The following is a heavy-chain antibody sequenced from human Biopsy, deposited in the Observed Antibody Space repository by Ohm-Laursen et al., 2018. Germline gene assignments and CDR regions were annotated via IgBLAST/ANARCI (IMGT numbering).Heavy chain of an antibody. J-gene: IGHJ5*02. Sequence: ASVKVSCRASGYTFTSYEINWVRQATGQGLEWMGWMNPDSGNTGYAQNFQGRVTMTRDTSISTAYMELSSLKSEDTAVYFCARADPPLFYYGSGSSNWFDPWGQGTLVTVSS. CDR2: MNPDSGNT. CDR1: GYTFTSYE. D-gene: IGHD3-10*01. CDR3: ARADPPLFYYGSGSSNWFDP. V-gene: IGHV1-8*01.